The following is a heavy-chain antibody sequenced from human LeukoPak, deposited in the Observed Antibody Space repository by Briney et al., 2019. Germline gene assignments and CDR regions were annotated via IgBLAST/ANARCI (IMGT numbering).Heavy chain of an antibody. CDR2: IWYDGSKM. Sequence: GGSLRLSCAASGFTFSSYGFHWVRQAPGKGLEWVAAIWYDGSKMYYADSVKGRFTISSDDSKNTLYLQMNSLRAEDTAVYYCGRDPSRYAFDIWGHGTMVTVSS. J-gene: IGHJ3*02. CDR3: GRDPSRYAFDI. CDR1: GFTFSSYG. V-gene: IGHV3-33*01.